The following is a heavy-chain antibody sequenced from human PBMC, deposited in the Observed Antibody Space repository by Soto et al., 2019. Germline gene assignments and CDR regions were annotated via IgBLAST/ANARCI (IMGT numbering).Heavy chain of an antibody. J-gene: IGHJ4*02. CDR1: GFSLTTSGVG. V-gene: IGHV2-5*02. CDR3: AHRVLRTVFGLVTTTAIYFDF. Sequence: QITLNESGPTQVKPIQTLTLTCTFSGFSLTTSGVGVGWIRQSPGKAPEWLALIYWDDDKRYSPSLKSRLTITQDTSKKQVVLTMADLDPADTATYYCAHRVLRTVFGLVTTTAIYFDFWGQGTPVAVSS. CDR2: IYWDDDK. D-gene: IGHD3-3*01.